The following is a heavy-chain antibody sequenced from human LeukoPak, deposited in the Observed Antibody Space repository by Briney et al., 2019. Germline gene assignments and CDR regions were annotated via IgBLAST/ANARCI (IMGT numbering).Heavy chain of an antibody. V-gene: IGHV3-21*01. CDR1: GLTFSSYV. Sequence: GGSLRLSCAASGLTFSSYVMTWVRQAPGKGLEYVSSINYNGVYIFSADSVKGRFTISRDNAKNSLYLEMNSLRVEDTAFYYCARIGPGRDGSNSFDQWGQGTLVIVSS. CDR2: INYNGVYI. D-gene: IGHD5-24*01. J-gene: IGHJ4*02. CDR3: ARIGPGRDGSNSFDQ.